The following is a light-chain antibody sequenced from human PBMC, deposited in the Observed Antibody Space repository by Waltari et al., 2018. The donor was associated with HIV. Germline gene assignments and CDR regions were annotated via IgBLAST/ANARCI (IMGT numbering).Light chain of an antibody. CDR3: SSVANSVTLSVL. J-gene: IGLJ3*02. V-gene: IGLV2-14*01. CDR1: RSDIGYYNF. CDR2: EVS. Sequence: QFALTQPASVSGSPGQSITISCSGTRSDIGYYNFVPCYQQHPGKAPKRMIYEVSNRPSGISNRFSGSKSGNTASLTISALQAEDEADYFCSSVANSVTLSVLFGGGTKLTVL.